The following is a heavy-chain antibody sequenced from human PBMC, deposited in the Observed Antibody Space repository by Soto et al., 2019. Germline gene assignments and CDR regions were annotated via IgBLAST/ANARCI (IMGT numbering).Heavy chain of an antibody. Sequence: GGSLRLSCATSGFKFADYAISWSRQAPGKGLEWVGVIRSKAYGATTDYAASVKGRFSISRDDSKSIAYLQMNSLKSEDTGVYYCTKYTHTSRYVYFGMDVWGHGTTVTVSS. V-gene: IGHV3-49*03. D-gene: IGHD6-13*01. J-gene: IGHJ6*02. CDR3: TKYTHTSRYVYFGMDV. CDR1: GFKFADYA. CDR2: IRSKAYGATT.